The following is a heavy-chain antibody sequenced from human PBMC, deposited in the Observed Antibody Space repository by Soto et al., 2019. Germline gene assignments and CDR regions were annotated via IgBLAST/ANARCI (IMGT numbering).Heavy chain of an antibody. CDR1: GGTFSSYA. J-gene: IGHJ6*02. Sequence: QVQLVQSGAEVKKPGSSVKVSCKASGGTFSSYAVSWVRQAPGQGLEWMGGIIPIFGTADYAQKFQGRVTNTADESTSTAYMELSSLRSEDTAVYYCARHVPAAGYYYGMDVWGQGTTVTVSS. CDR2: IIPIFGTA. V-gene: IGHV1-69*12. D-gene: IGHD2-2*01. CDR3: ARHVPAAGYYYGMDV.